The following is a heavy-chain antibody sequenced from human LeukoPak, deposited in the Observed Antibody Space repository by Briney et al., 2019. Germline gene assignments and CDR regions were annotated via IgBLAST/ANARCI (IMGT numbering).Heavy chain of an antibody. CDR3: TTGALDTAMVTEYYYFDY. CDR1: GGSISSYY. Sequence: ETLSLTCTVSGGSISSYYWSWIRQPPGKGLEWIGRIKSKTDGGTTDYAAPVKGRFTISRDDSKNTLYLQMNSLKTEDTAVYYCTTGALDTAMVTEYYYFDYWGQGTLVTVSS. CDR2: IKSKTDGGTT. J-gene: IGHJ4*02. V-gene: IGHV3-15*01. D-gene: IGHD5-18*01.